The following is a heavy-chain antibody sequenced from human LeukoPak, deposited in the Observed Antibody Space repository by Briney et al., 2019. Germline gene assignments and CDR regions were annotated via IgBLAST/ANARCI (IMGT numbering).Heavy chain of an antibody. Sequence: SETLSLTCTVSGGSISSGSYYWSWIRQPAGKGLEWIGRIYTSGSTNYNPSLKSRVTISVDTSKNQFSLKLSSVTAADTAVYYCARDGAAAGTNFDYWGQGTLVTVSS. CDR1: GGSISSGSYY. CDR3: ARDGAAAGTNFDY. V-gene: IGHV4-61*02. CDR2: IYTSGST. J-gene: IGHJ4*02. D-gene: IGHD6-13*01.